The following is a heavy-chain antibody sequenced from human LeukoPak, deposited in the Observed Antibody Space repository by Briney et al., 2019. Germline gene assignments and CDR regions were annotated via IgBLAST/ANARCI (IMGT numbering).Heavy chain of an antibody. CDR3: ARGVRIFGVNTRYYFDY. V-gene: IGHV3-7*01. CDR2: IKQDGSEK. D-gene: IGHD3-3*01. CDR1: GFTFSAFW. J-gene: IGHJ4*02. Sequence: PGGSLRLSCAASGFTFSAFWMVWVRQAPGKGLEWVANIKQDGSEKYYVDSVKGRFTISRDNAKNSLYLQMNSLRAEDTAVYYCARGVRIFGVNTRYYFDYWGQGTLVTVSS.